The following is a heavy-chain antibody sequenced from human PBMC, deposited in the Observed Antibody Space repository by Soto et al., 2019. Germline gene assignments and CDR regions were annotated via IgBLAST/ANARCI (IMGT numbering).Heavy chain of an antibody. CDR2: ISGRGGST. Sequence: EVQLLESGGGLVQPGGSLRLSCAASGFTFSRYAMSWVRQAPGKRLEWVSAISGRGGSTYYAGSVKGRFTISRDNAKNTLYLQMNNMRAEDTAVYYCAKARGDIVVVQAVGPRYDDVDSWGKGTMVTVSS. CDR3: AKARGDIVVVQAVGPRYDDVDS. V-gene: IGHV3-23*01. D-gene: IGHD2-2*01. CDR1: GFTFSRYA. J-gene: IGHJ3*02.